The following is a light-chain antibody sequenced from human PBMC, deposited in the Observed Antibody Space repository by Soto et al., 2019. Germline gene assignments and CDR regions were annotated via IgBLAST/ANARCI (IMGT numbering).Light chain of an antibody. CDR1: QSVSSY. J-gene: IGKJ1*01. CDR3: QQRSNWPPVWT. CDR2: DAS. Sequence: EIVLTQSPATLSLSPGERATLSCRASQSVSSYLAWNQQKPGQAPRLLIYDASNRATGIPARFSGSGSGTDFTLTISSLEPEDFAVYYCQQRSNWPPVWTFGQGTKVDIK. V-gene: IGKV3-11*01.